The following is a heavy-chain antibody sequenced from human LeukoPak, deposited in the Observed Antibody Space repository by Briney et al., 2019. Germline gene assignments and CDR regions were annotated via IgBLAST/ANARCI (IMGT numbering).Heavy chain of an antibody. CDR1: GFTFSDYY. J-gene: IGHJ4*02. CDR2: IRNKANSYTT. V-gene: IGHV3-72*01. Sequence: GGSLRLSCAASGFTFSDYYMDWVGQAPGKGLEWVGRIRNKANSYTTEYAASVKGRFTISRDDSKTSLYLQMNSLKTEDTAVYYCTRVANGIDYWGQGTLVTVSS. CDR3: TRVANGIDY.